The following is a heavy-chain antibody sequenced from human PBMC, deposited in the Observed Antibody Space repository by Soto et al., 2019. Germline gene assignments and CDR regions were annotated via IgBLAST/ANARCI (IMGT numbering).Heavy chain of an antibody. J-gene: IGHJ5*02. D-gene: IGHD2-21*01. CDR1: GGSISSGGYY. Sequence: SETLSLTCTVSGGSISSGGYYWSWIRQHPGKGLEWIGYIYYSGSTYYNPSLKSRVTISVDKSNNQFSLRLRSVTAADTAVYYCATLPPRIVVSLLPIPTWGQGILVTVSS. CDR3: ATLPPRIVVSLLPIPT. CDR2: IYYSGST. V-gene: IGHV4-31*09.